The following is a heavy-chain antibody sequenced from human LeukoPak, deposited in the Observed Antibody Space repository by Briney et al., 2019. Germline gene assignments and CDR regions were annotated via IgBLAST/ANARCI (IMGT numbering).Heavy chain of an antibody. Sequence: PGRSLRLSCAASGFTFDDYAMHWVRQAPGKGLEWVSGISWNSGSIGYADSVKGRFTISRDNAKNSLYLQMNSLRAEDTALYYCXXXXXYYDSSLSSWFDPWGQGTLVTVSS. J-gene: IGHJ5*02. V-gene: IGHV3-9*01. CDR1: GFTFDDYA. CDR2: ISWNSGSI. D-gene: IGHD3-22*01. CDR3: XXXXXYYDSSLSSWFDP.